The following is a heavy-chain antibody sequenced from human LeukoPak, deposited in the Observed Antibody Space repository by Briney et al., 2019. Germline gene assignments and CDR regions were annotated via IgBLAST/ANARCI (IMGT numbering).Heavy chain of an antibody. CDR1: GGSISSGSYY. J-gene: IGHJ4*02. V-gene: IGHV4-61*02. CDR2: IYTSGST. CDR3: ASTGYDFWSGYYGNFDY. Sequence: SQTLSLTCTVSGGSISSGSYYWSWIRQPAGKGLEWIGRIYTSGSTNYNPSLKSRVTISVDTSKNQLSLKLSSVTAADTAVYYCASTGYDFWSGYYGNFDYWGQGTLVTVSS. D-gene: IGHD3-3*01.